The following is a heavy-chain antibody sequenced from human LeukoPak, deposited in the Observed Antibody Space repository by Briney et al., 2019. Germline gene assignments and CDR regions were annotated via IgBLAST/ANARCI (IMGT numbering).Heavy chain of an antibody. Sequence: QPGRSLRLSCAASGFTFRSYGMHWVRQAPGKGLERVAVISTDGSDKYHADSVKGQFTISRDNSKKTLYLQMNSLRADDTAVYYCAKDGKIAAAGYYFDYWGQGTLVTVSS. V-gene: IGHV3-30*18. CDR2: ISTDGSDK. CDR1: GFTFRSYG. J-gene: IGHJ4*02. CDR3: AKDGKIAAAGYYFDY. D-gene: IGHD6-13*01.